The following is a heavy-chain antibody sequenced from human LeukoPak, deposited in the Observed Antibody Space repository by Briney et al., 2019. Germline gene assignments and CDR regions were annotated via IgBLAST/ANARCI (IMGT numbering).Heavy chain of an antibody. J-gene: IGHJ4*02. CDR3: ARWGGYCTNGVCYDGD. V-gene: IGHV3-33*01. D-gene: IGHD2-8*01. CDR1: GFTFSSYG. CDR2: IWYDGSNK. Sequence: GRSPRLSCAASGFTFSSYGMHWVRQAPGKGLEWVAVIWYDGSNKYYADSVKGRFTISRDNSKNTLYLQMNSLRAEDTAVYYCARWGGYCTNGVCYDGDWGQGTLVTVSS.